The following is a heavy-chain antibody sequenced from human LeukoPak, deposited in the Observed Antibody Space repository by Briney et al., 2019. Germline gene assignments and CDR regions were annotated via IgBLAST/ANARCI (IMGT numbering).Heavy chain of an antibody. CDR1: GFTVSSNY. J-gene: IGHJ3*02. CDR3: ARLGSGYYFAFDI. CDR2: IYSGGST. D-gene: IGHD3-22*01. V-gene: IGHV3-53*01. Sequence: GGSLRLSCAASGFTVSSNYMSWVRQAPGKGLEWVSVIYSGGSTYYADSVKGRFTISRDNSKNTLYLQMNSLRAEDTAVYYCARLGSGYYFAFDIWGQGTMVTVSS.